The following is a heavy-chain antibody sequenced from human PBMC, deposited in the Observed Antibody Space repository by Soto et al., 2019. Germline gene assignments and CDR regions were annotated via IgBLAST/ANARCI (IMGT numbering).Heavy chain of an antibody. Sequence: EVLLVESWGGLVQPGGSLKLSCAASGFVFKDSSIHWVRQASGKGLEWVGRIRDRAYNYATSYAASVKGRFTNSRDDSSHTAFLQINSLKTKDTVIYYCTRLISAAQDYWGQGPRVTVSS. J-gene: IGHJ4*02. V-gene: IGHV3-73*01. CDR1: GFVFKDSS. CDR3: TRLISAAQDY. CDR2: IRDRAYNYAT. D-gene: IGHD3-22*01.